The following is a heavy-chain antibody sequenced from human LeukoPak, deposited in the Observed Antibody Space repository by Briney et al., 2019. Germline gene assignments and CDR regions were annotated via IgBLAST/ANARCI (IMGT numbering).Heavy chain of an antibody. J-gene: IGHJ4*02. Sequence: SETLSLTCAVYGGSFSGYYWSWIRQPPGKGLDWIGEINHSGSTNYNPSLKSRVTISVDTSKNQFSLKLTSVNAADTAVYYCARDRPGGSSLDYWGQGILVTVSS. CDR2: INHSGST. D-gene: IGHD6-13*01. V-gene: IGHV4-34*01. CDR3: ARDRPGGSSLDY. CDR1: GGSFSGYY.